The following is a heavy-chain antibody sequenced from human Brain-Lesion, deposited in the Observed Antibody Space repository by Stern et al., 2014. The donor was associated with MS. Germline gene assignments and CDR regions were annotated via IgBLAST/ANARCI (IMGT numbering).Heavy chain of an antibody. D-gene: IGHD1-26*01. CDR1: GGPISSSSYY. J-gene: IGHJ4*02. CDR2: IHYTGST. V-gene: IGHV4-39*01. Sequence: QLQLQESGPGLVKPSETLSLTCTVSGGPISSSSYYWGWIRQPPGKGLEWIGTIHYTGSTNYNPSLKSRVTFSVDMSRNQFFMQLGSVTAADTAVYYCASWVGARRRRFDYWGQGTLVTVSS. CDR3: ASWVGARRRRFDY.